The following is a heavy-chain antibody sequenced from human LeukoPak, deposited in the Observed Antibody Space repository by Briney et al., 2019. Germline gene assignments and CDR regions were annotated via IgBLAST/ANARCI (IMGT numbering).Heavy chain of an antibody. Sequence: GGSLRPSCAASGFTFSSYSMNWVRQAPGKGLEWVSYISSSSSTIYYADSVKGRFTISRDNAKNSLYLQMNSLRAEDTAVYYCARSDGAVWFGELPDYWGQGTLVTVSS. D-gene: IGHD3-10*01. CDR3: ARSDGAVWFGELPDY. J-gene: IGHJ4*02. V-gene: IGHV3-48*01. CDR2: ISSSSSTI. CDR1: GFTFSSYS.